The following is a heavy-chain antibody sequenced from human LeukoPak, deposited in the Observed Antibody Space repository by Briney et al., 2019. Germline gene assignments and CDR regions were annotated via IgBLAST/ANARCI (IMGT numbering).Heavy chain of an antibody. J-gene: IGHJ6*04. V-gene: IGHV3-48*03. CDR1: GFTFSSYA. Sequence: GGSLRLSCAASGFTFSSYAMSWVRQAPRKGLEWVSAISSSGSTIYYADSVKGRFTISRDNAKNSLYLQMNSLRAEDTAVYYCAELGITMIGGVWGKGTTVTISS. CDR3: AELGITMIGGV. D-gene: IGHD3-10*02. CDR2: ISSSGSTI.